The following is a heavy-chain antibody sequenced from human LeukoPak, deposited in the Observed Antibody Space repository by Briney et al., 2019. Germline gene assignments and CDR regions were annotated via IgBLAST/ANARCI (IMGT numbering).Heavy chain of an antibody. CDR1: GYTFTDYY. D-gene: IGHD2-2*01. J-gene: IGHJ4*02. V-gene: IGHV1-2*02. CDR2: INPNDGDT. Sequence: ASVKVSCKASGYTFTDYYMHWVRQAPGQGFEWMGWINPNDGDTNYAQKFQGRVTMTRDRSISTAHMEVSRPRSDDTAVYYCARANFLYCSSSTCLFDYWGQGTLVTVSS. CDR3: ARANFLYCSSSTCLFDY.